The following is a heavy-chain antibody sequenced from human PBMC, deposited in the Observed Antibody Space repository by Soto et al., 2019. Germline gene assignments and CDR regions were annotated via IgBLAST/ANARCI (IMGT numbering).Heavy chain of an antibody. Sequence: KGLVWVSRISTDGSSTNYADSVKGRFAISRDNAKSTVYLQMNSLRAEDTAVYYCARRRITMVRGVYYFDYWGQGTLVTVSS. V-gene: IGHV3-74*01. D-gene: IGHD3-10*01. CDR3: ARRRITMVRGVYYFDY. CDR2: ISTDGSST. J-gene: IGHJ4*02.